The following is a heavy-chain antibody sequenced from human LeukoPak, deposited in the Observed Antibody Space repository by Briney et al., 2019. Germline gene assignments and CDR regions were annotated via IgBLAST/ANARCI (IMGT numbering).Heavy chain of an antibody. J-gene: IGHJ4*02. V-gene: IGHV3-48*03. CDR2: ISGSGTTI. Sequence: GSLRLSCAASGFTFSSYEMNWVRQAPGKGLEWISYISGSGTTIYYADSMKGRFTISRDNAKNSLYLQVNSLRAEDTAVYYCARPTIAAAGNFEYWGQGTLVTVSS. CDR3: ARPTIAAAGNFEY. CDR1: GFTFSSYE. D-gene: IGHD6-13*01.